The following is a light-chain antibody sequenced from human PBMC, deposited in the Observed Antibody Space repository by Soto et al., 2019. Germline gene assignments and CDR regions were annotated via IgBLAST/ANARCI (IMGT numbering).Light chain of an antibody. J-gene: IGKJ4*01. CDR1: QGIGSW. V-gene: IGKV1-12*01. CDR2: AAS. Sequence: DIQMTQYPSSVSASVRDRVTITCRASQGIGSWLAWYQQKPGKAPELLIYAASNLQSGVPSRFSGSGSGTDFTLTISSLQPEDFATYYCQQAHSCPLTFGGGTKVEIK. CDR3: QQAHSCPLT.